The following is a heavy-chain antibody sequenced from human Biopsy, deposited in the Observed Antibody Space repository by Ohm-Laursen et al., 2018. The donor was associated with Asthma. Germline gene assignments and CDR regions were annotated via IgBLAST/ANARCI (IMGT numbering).Heavy chain of an antibody. J-gene: IGHJ4*02. V-gene: IGHV4-39*01. Sequence: SDTLSLTCTVSGGSMSSSSYYWGWIRQPPGKGLEWMGSISYTGSAYHNPSLKSRVTISVATSKNHFSLKLSSVTAADTAVYYCARHDHRWDTYADFWGQGTLVTVSS. CDR1: GGSMSSSSYY. CDR3: ARHDHRWDTYADF. D-gene: IGHD2-2*01. CDR2: ISYTGSA.